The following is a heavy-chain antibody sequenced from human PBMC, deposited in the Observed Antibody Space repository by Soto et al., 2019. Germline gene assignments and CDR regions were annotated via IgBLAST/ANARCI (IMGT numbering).Heavy chain of an antibody. CDR3: ARSVEGHFDY. D-gene: IGHD6-19*01. J-gene: IGHJ4*02. V-gene: IGHV3-48*02. CDR2: ITSDTNTI. CDR1: GFRFNIYS. Sequence: EVQLVESGGGLVQPGGSLRLSCAASGFRFNIYSMNWVRQAPGKGLEWSAYITSDTNTIKYADSVKGRFTISRDNARNLGYLQMNRLRDEDTAVYYCARSVEGHFDYWGQGTVVTVSS.